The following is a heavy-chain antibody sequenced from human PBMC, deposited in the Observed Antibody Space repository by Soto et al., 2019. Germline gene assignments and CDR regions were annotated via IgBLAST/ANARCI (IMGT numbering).Heavy chain of an antibody. D-gene: IGHD2-15*01. CDR3: ARGVKCSGGSCYSVVDYGMDV. V-gene: IGHV4-34*01. J-gene: IGHJ6*02. CDR2: INHSGST. CDR1: GGSFSGYY. Sequence: PSETLSLTCAVYGGSFSGYYWSWIRQPPGKGLEWIGEINHSGSTNYNPSLKSRVTISVDTSKNQFSLKLSSVTAADTAVYYCARGVKCSGGSCYSVVDYGMDVWGQGTTVTVSS.